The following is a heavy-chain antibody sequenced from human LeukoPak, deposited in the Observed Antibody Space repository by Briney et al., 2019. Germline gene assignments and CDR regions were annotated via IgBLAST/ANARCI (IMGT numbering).Heavy chain of an antibody. CDR2: ISSSSSYI. CDR3: ARDHYGDYVFDY. D-gene: IGHD4-17*01. V-gene: IGHV3-21*01. CDR1: GFTFSSYS. J-gene: IGHJ4*02. Sequence: GGSLRLSCAASGFTFSSYSMNWGRQAPGKGLEWVSSISSSSSYIYYADSVKGRFTISRDNAKNSLYLQMNSLRAEDTAVYYCARDHYGDYVFDYWGQGTLVTVSS.